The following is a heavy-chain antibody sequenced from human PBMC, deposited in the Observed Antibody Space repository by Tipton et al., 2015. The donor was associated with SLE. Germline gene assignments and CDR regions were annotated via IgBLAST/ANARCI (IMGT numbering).Heavy chain of an antibody. V-gene: IGHV4-30-4*01. CDR2: IYYSGST. CDR1: GGSISSGDYY. J-gene: IGHJ3*02. D-gene: IGHD2-15*01. Sequence: TLSLTCTVSGGSISSGDYYWSWIRQPPRKGLEWIGYIYYSGSTYYNPSLKSRVTISVDTSKNQFSLKLSSVTAADTAVYYCARDFCSGGSCRRAFDIWGQGTMVTVSS. CDR3: ARDFCSGGSCRRAFDI.